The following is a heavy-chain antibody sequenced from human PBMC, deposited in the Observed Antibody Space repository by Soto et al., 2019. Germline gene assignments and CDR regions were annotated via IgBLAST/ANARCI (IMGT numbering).Heavy chain of an antibody. CDR2: IYHSGRT. V-gene: IGHV4-4*02. D-gene: IGHD2-15*01. CDR1: GGSISSSNW. CDR3: ARVGCSGGTCYSEKYYFDY. Sequence: QVQLQESGPGLVKPSGTLSLTCAVSGGSISSSNWWSWVRQPPGKGLEWIGEIYHSGRTNYNPSLQSRVTISVAKSKLLFSLKLTSVTAADTAVYYCARVGCSGGTCYSEKYYFDYWGQGTLVTVSS. J-gene: IGHJ4*02.